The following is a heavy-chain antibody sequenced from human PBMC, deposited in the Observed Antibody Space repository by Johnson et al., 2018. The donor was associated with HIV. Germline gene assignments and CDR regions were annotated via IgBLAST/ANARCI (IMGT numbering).Heavy chain of an antibody. CDR1: GFTFSNYW. Sequence: VQLVESGGGVVQPGGSLRLSCAASGFTFSNYWMTWVRQAPGKGLEWVATIKQDGSEKYYVDSVKGRFTISRDNTKNSLYLQMNSLRAEDTAFYYCARGRGALDIWGQGTMVTVSS. V-gene: IGHV3-7*04. J-gene: IGHJ3*02. D-gene: IGHD3-16*01. CDR3: ARGRGALDI. CDR2: IKQDGSEK.